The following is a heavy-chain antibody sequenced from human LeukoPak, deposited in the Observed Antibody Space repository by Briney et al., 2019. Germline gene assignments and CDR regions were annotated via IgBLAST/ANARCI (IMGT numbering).Heavy chain of an antibody. CDR1: GYTFTSYG. Sequence: ASVKVSCKASGYTFTSYGISWVRQAPGQGLEWMGWISAYNGNINYAQKLQGRVTMTTDTSTSTAYMELRSLRSDDTAVYYCARGSMIVVVPSVDYYGMDVWGQGTTVTVSS. CDR2: ISAYNGNI. J-gene: IGHJ6*02. D-gene: IGHD3-22*01. V-gene: IGHV1-18*01. CDR3: ARGSMIVVVPSVDYYGMDV.